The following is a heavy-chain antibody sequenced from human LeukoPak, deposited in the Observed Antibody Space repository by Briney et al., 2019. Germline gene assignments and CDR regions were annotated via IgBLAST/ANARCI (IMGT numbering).Heavy chain of an antibody. CDR3: ALITMVRGVSFDY. J-gene: IGHJ4*02. D-gene: IGHD3-10*01. Sequence: GGSLRLSCAASGFTFSSYSMNWVRQAPGKGLEWVSSISSSSSYIYYADSVKGRFTISRDNAKNSLYLQMNSLRAEDTAVYYCALITMVRGVSFDYWGQGTLVTVSS. CDR1: GFTFSSYS. CDR2: ISSSSSYI. V-gene: IGHV3-21*01.